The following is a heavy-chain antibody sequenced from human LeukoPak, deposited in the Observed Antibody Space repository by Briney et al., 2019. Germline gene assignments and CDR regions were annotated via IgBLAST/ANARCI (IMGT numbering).Heavy chain of an antibody. CDR1: GGSFSGYY. CDR3: ARGLPKRYYYDSSGYYY. D-gene: IGHD3-22*01. J-gene: IGHJ4*02. V-gene: IGHV4-34*01. Sequence: SETLSLTCAVYGGSFSGYYWSWIRQPPGKGLEWIGEINHSGSTNYNPSLKSRVTISVDKSKNQFSLKLSSVTAADTAVYYCARGLPKRYYYDSSGYYYWGQGTLVTVSS. CDR2: INHSGST.